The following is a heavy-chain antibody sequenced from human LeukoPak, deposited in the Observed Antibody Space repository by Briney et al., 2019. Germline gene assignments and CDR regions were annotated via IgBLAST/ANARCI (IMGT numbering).Heavy chain of an antibody. D-gene: IGHD6-25*01. CDR2: IGTIISTT. Sequence: GGSLRLSCAASGFTFSSYAMSWVRQAPGKGLEWVSYIGTIISTTYYADSVKGRFTVSRDDAKGSLYLQMSSLRAEDTAVYYCARTVYDLRGQRLIPGLDYWGQGTLVTVSS. CDR3: ARTVYDLRGQRLIPGLDY. V-gene: IGHV3-48*04. J-gene: IGHJ4*02. CDR1: GFTFSSYA.